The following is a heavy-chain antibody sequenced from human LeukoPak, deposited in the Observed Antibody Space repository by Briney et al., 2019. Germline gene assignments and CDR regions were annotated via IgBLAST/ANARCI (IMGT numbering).Heavy chain of an antibody. CDR2: IYPGDSDT. V-gene: IGHV5-51*01. Sequence: GESLKISCTGSGYIFTSYWIGWVRQLPGKGLEWMGIIYPGDSDTRYSPSFQGQVTISADKSISTAYLQWSSLKASDTAMYYCARLISAANSLGDYWGQGTLVTVSS. CDR1: GYIFTSYW. D-gene: IGHD6-13*01. J-gene: IGHJ4*02. CDR3: ARLISAANSLGDY.